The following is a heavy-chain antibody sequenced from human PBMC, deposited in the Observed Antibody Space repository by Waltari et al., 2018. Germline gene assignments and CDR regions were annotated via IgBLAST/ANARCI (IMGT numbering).Heavy chain of an antibody. V-gene: IGHV1-2*04. D-gene: IGHD6-13*01. CDR2: INPNSGGT. J-gene: IGHJ4*02. CDR3: ARDSGSSSYSLGY. CDR1: GYTFTGYY. Sequence: QVQLVQSGAEVKKSGASVKVSCKASGYTFTGYYMHWVRQAPGQGLEGMGWINPNSGGTKYAQKFQGWVTMTRDTSISTAYMELSRLRSDDTAVYYCARDSGSSSYSLGYWGQGTLVTVSS.